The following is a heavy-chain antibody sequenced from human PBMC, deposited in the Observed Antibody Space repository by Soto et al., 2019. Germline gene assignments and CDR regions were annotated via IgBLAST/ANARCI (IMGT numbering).Heavy chain of an antibody. CDR2: ISFSGADL. D-gene: IGHD2-21*02. CDR1: GFAFNDYT. CDR3: ARRKPGCVDCHYGVDV. J-gene: IGHJ6*02. V-gene: IGHV3-21*06. Sequence: EVRLEESGGGLVKPGGSLRLSCAASGFAFNDYTLNWVRQAPGKGLEWVSSISFSGADLKYADSVKDRFTNSRDNVKNSLFLQMNRLTVDDTAVYYCARRKPGCVDCHYGVDVWGQGTTVTVSS.